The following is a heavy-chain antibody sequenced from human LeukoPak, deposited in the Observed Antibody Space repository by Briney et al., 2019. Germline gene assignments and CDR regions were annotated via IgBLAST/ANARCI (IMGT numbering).Heavy chain of an antibody. D-gene: IGHD6-13*01. J-gene: IGHJ6*03. CDR3: ARVRIAAAGRVLYYYYYMDV. CDR1: GGSLSSYY. CDR2: IYYSGST. V-gene: IGHV4-59*01. Sequence: SETLSLTCTVSGGSLSSYYWSWIRQPPGKGLEWIGYIYYSGSTNYNPSLKSRVTISVDTSKNQFSLKLSSVTAADTAVYYCARVRIAAAGRVLYYYYYMDVWGKGTTVTISS.